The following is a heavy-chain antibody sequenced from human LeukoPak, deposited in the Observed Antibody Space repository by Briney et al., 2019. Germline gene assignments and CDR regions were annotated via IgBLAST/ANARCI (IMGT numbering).Heavy chain of an antibody. CDR1: GFTFDDYA. V-gene: IGHV3-9*01. J-gene: IGHJ4*02. CDR2: TSWNSGSI. D-gene: IGHD6-13*01. CDR3: AKAGAAAGVH. Sequence: HTGGSLRPSCAASGFTFDDYAMHWVRQAPGKGLEWVSGTSWNSGSIGYADSVKGRFTISRDNAKNSLYLQMNSLRAEDTALYYCAKAGAAAGVHWGQGTLVTVSS.